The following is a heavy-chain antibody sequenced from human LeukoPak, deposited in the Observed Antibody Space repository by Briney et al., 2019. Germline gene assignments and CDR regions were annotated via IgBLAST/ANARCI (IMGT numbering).Heavy chain of an antibody. CDR2: IYPGDSDT. CDR1: GYSFTTYW. D-gene: IGHD6-13*01. CDR3: GRIPAAGSLKGSFDI. J-gene: IGHJ3*02. V-gene: IGHV5-51*01. Sequence: GESLKISCKGSGYSFTTYWIGWVRQMPGKGLEWIGIIYPGDSDTTYSPSFQGQATISADKSISTAYLQWSSLKASDSAMYYCGRIPAAGSLKGSFDIWGQGTMVTVSS.